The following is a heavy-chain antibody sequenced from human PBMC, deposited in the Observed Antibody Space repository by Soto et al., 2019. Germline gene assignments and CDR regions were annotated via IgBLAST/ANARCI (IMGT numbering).Heavy chain of an antibody. Sequence: PSETLSLTCAVYGGSFSGYYWSWIRQPPGKGLEWIGEISHSGSTNYNPSLKSRVTISVDTSKNQFSLKLSSGTAADTAVYYCARGQLVLWFGEFPFDYWGQGTLVTVSS. CDR2: ISHSGST. J-gene: IGHJ4*02. CDR3: ARGQLVLWFGEFPFDY. V-gene: IGHV4-34*01. CDR1: GGSFSGYY. D-gene: IGHD3-10*01.